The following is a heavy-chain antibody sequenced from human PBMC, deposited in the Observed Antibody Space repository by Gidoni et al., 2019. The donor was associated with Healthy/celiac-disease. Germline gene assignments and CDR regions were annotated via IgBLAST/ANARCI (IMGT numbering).Heavy chain of an antibody. V-gene: IGHV3-30-3*01. D-gene: IGHD6-19*01. Sequence: QVQLVESGGGVVQPGRSLRLSCAASGFTFSSYAMHWFRQAPGKGLEWVAVISYDGSNKYYADSVKGRFTISRDNSKNTLYLQMNSLRAEDTAVYYCASGWYSEQVDYWGQGTLVTVSS. CDR3: ASGWYSEQVDY. CDR2: ISYDGSNK. CDR1: GFTFSSYA. J-gene: IGHJ4*02.